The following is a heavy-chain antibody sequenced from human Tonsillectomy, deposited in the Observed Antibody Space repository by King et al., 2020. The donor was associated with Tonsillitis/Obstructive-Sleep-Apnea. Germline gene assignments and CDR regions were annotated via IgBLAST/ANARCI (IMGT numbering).Heavy chain of an antibody. CDR3: ARRRQYYGSGNRGYYYYGMDV. Sequence: QLQESGPGLVKPSETLSLTCTVSGGSISSYYWSWIRQPPGKGLEWIGYIYYSGSTNYNPSLKSLVTISVDTSKNQFSLKLSSVTAADTAVYYCARRRQYYGSGNRGYYYYGMDVWGQGTTVTVSS. J-gene: IGHJ6*02. CDR1: GGSISSYY. CDR2: IYYSGST. D-gene: IGHD3-10*01. V-gene: IGHV4-59*08.